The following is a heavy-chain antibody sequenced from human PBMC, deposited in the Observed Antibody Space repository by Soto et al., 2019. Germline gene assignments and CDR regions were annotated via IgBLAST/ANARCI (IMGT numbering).Heavy chain of an antibody. CDR1: GFTLSSYW. CDR2: IKQDGSEK. D-gene: IGHD3-10*01. V-gene: IGHV3-7*01. CDR3: ARLLRVIAFFDY. Sequence: PGASLRLSCAASGFTLSSYWMSWVRQAPGKGLEWVANIKQDGSEKYYVDSVKGRFTISRDNAKNSLYLQMNSLRAEDTAVYYCARLLRVIAFFDYWGQGTLVTVTA. J-gene: IGHJ4*02.